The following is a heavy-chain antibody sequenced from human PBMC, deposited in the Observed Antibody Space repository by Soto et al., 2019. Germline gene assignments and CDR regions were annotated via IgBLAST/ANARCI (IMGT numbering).Heavy chain of an antibody. CDR1: GGSISSYY. V-gene: IGHV4-59*01. Sequence: ASETLSLTCTVAGGSISSYYWSWIRQPPGKGLEWIGYIYYSGSTNYNPSLKSRVTISVDTSKNQFSLKLSSVTAADTAVYYCARDLAAVRLGVVTNNWFDPWGQGTLVTVSS. D-gene: IGHD3-3*01. CDR2: IYYSGST. J-gene: IGHJ5*02. CDR3: ARDLAAVRLGVVTNNWFDP.